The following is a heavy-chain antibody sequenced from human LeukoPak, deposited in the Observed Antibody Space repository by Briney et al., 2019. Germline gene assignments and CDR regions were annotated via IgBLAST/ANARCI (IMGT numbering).Heavy chain of an antibody. Sequence: SLRLSCAASGFTFDDYARHWVRQAPGKGLEWGSGISWNSGSIGYADSVKGRFTISRDNAKNSMYMQMNRLRAEDMALYYCAKGRHYYDSSGNIGDDAFDIWGQGTMVTVSS. V-gene: IGHV3-9*03. J-gene: IGHJ3*02. D-gene: IGHD3-22*01. CDR3: AKGRHYYDSSGNIGDDAFDI. CDR2: ISWNSGSI. CDR1: GFTFDDYA.